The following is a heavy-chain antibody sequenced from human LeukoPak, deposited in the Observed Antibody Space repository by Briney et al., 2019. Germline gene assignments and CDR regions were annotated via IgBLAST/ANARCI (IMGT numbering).Heavy chain of an antibody. CDR3: ARGVNYGGSLDY. CDR2: IKHSGST. V-gene: IGHV4-34*01. CDR1: GGSFSGYY. Sequence: SETLSLTCAVYGGSFSGYYWSWIRQPPGKGLEWIGEIKHSGSTNYNPSLKSRVTISVDTSKNQFSLKLSSVTAADTAVYYCARGVNYGGSLDYWGQGTLVTVSS. D-gene: IGHD4-23*01. J-gene: IGHJ4*02.